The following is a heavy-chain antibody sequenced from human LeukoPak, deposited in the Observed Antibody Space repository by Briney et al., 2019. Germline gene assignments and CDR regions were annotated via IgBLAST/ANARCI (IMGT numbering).Heavy chain of an antibody. D-gene: IGHD2-21*01. CDR3: AKVWAYSGGHYYSDY. V-gene: IGHV3-23*01. CDR1: GFTFSSYA. CDR2: ITISGTNT. J-gene: IGHJ4*02. Sequence: PGGSLRLSCAASGFTFSSYAMSWVRQAPGKGLEWVSSITISGTNTHYADSVKGRFTISRDNSKNTLYLQMNSLRAEDTAIYYCAKVWAYSGGHYYSDYWGQGTLVTISS.